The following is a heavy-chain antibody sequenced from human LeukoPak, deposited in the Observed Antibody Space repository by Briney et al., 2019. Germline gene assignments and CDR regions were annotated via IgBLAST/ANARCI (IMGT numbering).Heavy chain of an antibody. CDR1: GGSISNYY. V-gene: IGHV4-59*08. D-gene: IGHD3-10*01. CDR2: IYYSGAT. J-gene: IGHJ4*02. CDR3: ARFGITVVRGGKYYFDY. Sequence: SETLSLTYTVSGGSISNYYWSWIRQPPGKGLEWIGHIYYSGATKYNPSLKSRITISVDTSKNQFSLMLSSVTAADTAVYYCARFGITVVRGGKYYFDYWGQGTLVTVSS.